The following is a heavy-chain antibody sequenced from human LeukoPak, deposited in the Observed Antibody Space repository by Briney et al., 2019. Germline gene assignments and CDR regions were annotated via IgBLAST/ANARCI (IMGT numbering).Heavy chain of an antibody. CDR3: ARSSRELGGYAPWELMPPFDY. CDR1: GFTFNTYS. Sequence: PGGSLRLSCEASGFTFNTYSMNWARQAPGKGLEWVSSIDSSGGYMFYADSVKGRFIISRDNAKDSLYLQMNSLRVEDTAVYYCARSSRELGGYAPWELMPPFDYWGQGTLVTVSS. D-gene: IGHD1-7*01. V-gene: IGHV3-21*06. CDR2: IDSSGGYM. J-gene: IGHJ4*02.